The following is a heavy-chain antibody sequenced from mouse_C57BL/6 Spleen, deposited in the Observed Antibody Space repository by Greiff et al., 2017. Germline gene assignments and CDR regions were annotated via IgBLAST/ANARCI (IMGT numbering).Heavy chain of an antibody. CDR1: GYTFTSYW. CDR3: ARGLTGTYFDY. J-gene: IGHJ2*01. D-gene: IGHD4-1*01. Sequence: QVQLQQPGAELVRPGSSVKLSCKASGYTFTSYWMHWVKQRPIQGLEWIGNIYPSDSETHYNQKFKDKATLTVDKSSSTAYMQLSSLTSEDSAVYYCARGLTGTYFDYWGQGTTLTVSS. V-gene: IGHV1-52*01. CDR2: IYPSDSET.